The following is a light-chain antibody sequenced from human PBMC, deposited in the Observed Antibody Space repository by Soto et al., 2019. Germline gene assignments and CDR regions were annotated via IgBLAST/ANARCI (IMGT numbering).Light chain of an antibody. Sequence: EIVLTQSPATLSLSPGERATLSCRASQSISSYLAWYQQKPGQAPRLLIYDGSNRATGIPARFSGSGSETYFTFTIISLEPEDFASYYCQQRRSWPLTFGGGTKGDIK. CDR3: QQRRSWPLT. CDR2: DGS. V-gene: IGKV3-11*01. CDR1: QSISSY. J-gene: IGKJ4*01.